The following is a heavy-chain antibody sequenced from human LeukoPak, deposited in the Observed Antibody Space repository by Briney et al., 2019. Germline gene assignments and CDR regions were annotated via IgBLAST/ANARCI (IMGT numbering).Heavy chain of an antibody. V-gene: IGHV3-30*02. Sequence: GGSLRLSCAASGFTFSSYGMHWVRQAPGKGPDWVAFIRYDGSNEYYADSVKGRFTISRDNSKNTLYLQMNSLRAEDTAVYYCARSPVLRYFDWLPRFDPWGQGTLVTVSS. CDR1: GFTFSSYG. CDR3: ARSPVLRYFDWLPRFDP. D-gene: IGHD3-9*01. CDR2: IRYDGSNE. J-gene: IGHJ5*02.